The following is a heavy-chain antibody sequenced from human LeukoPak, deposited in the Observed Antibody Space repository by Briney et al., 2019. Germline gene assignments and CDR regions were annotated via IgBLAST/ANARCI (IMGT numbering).Heavy chain of an antibody. D-gene: IGHD6-6*01. V-gene: IGHV1-69*06. J-gene: IGHJ5*02. CDR1: GRTFSSYA. CDR2: IIPTFGTA. CDR3: ARESIAARLVWFDP. Sequence: ASVKVSCKASGRTFSSYAISWVRQAPGQGLEWMGGIIPTFGTANYAQKFQGRVTITADKSTSTAYMELSSLRSEDTAVYYCARESIAARLVWFDPWGQGTLVTVSS.